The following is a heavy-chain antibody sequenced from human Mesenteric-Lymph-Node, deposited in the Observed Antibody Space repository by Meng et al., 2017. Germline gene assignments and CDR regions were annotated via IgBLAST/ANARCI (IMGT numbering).Heavy chain of an antibody. J-gene: IGHJ4*02. D-gene: IGHD3-22*01. Sequence: SVKVSCKASGGTFSSYAISWVRQAPGQGLEWMGGIIPIFGTANYAQKFQGRVTITRNTSISTAYMELSSLRSEDTAVCYCARDLFHYYDSSGYLDYWGQGTLVTV. CDR1: GGTFSSYA. CDR3: ARDLFHYYDSSGYLDY. CDR2: IIPIFGTA. V-gene: IGHV1-69*05.